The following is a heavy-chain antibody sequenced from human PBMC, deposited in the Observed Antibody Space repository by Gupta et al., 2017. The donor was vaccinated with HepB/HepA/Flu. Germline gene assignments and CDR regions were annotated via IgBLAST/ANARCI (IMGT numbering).Heavy chain of an antibody. CDR1: GFIVSSNF. J-gene: IGHJ4*02. Sequence: EVQLVESGGGLVQPGGSLRLSCTASGFIVSSNFMTWVRQAPGKGLEWVSVIYSGGSTYYADSVKGRFTISRDNSKNTLYLQMNSLRAEDTAVYYCARDLKSGDGGWYSGYWGQGTLVTVSS. CDR3: ARDLKSGDGGWYSGY. CDR2: IYSGGST. V-gene: IGHV3-66*01. D-gene: IGHD6-19*01.